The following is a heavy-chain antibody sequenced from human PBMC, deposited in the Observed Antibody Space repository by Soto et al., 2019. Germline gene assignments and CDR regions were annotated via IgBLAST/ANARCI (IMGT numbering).Heavy chain of an antibody. CDR2: INGDGSEK. CDR3: ARGLYTGSPHFLY. CDR1: GVTFSSYW. J-gene: IGHJ4*02. D-gene: IGHD1-26*01. V-gene: IGHV3-7*05. Sequence: GGSLRLSCAASGVTFSSYWMTWVRQAPGRGLEWVANINGDGSEKNYVDSVKGRFTISRDNAKKSLYLQINSLRAEDTAVFYCARGLYTGSPHFLYWGQGTLVTVSS.